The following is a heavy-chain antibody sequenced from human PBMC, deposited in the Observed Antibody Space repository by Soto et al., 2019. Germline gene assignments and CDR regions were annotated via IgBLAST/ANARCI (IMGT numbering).Heavy chain of an antibody. D-gene: IGHD6-19*01. Sequence: SVKVSCKASGGTFSSYAISWVRQAPGQGLEWMGGIIPIFGTANYAQKFQGRVTITADKSTSTAYMELRSLRSDDTAVYYCARDLSVAGKNYWGQGTLVTVSS. J-gene: IGHJ4*02. CDR3: ARDLSVAGKNY. CDR2: IIPIFGTA. V-gene: IGHV1-69*06. CDR1: GGTFSSYA.